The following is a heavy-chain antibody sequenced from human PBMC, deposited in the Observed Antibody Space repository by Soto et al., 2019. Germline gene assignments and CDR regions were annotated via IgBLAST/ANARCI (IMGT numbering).Heavy chain of an antibody. D-gene: IGHD3-3*01. CDR3: AKDRQGITIFGVGTVMAY. J-gene: IGHJ4*02. Sequence: GKGLEWVSAISGSGGSTYYADSVKGRFTISRDNSKNTLYLQMNSLRAEDTAVYYCAKDRQGITIFGVGTVMAYRGQGTLVTVTS. CDR2: ISGSGGST. V-gene: IGHV3-23*01.